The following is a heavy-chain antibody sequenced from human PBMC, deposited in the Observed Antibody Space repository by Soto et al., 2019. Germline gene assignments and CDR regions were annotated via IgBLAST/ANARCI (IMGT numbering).Heavy chain of an antibody. D-gene: IGHD4-17*01. CDR1: GFTFSSYD. V-gene: IGHV3-13*01. CDR3: ARDKPTYYGDYYYYGMDV. J-gene: IGHJ6*02. CDR2: IGTAGDT. Sequence: EVQLVESGGGLVQPGGSLRLSCAASGFTFSSYDMHWVRQATGKGLEWVSAIGTAGDTYYPGSVKGRFTISRENAKNSLYLQMNSLRAEDTAVYYCARDKPTYYGDYYYYGMDVWGQGTTVTVSS.